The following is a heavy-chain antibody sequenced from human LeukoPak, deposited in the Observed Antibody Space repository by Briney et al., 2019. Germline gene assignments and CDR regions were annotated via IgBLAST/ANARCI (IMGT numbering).Heavy chain of an antibody. Sequence: ASVKVSCKASGYTFTSYAMHWVRQAPGQRLEWMGWINAGNGNTKYSQKFQGRVTITRDTSASTAYMELSSLRSEDTAVYYCARPDSSSWIYYFDYWGQGTLVTVSS. D-gene: IGHD6-13*01. CDR1: GYTFTSYA. CDR3: ARPDSSSWIYYFDY. V-gene: IGHV1-3*01. J-gene: IGHJ4*02. CDR2: INAGNGNT.